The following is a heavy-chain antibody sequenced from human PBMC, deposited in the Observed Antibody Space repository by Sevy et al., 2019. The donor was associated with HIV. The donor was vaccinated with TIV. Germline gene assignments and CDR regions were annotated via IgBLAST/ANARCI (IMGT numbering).Heavy chain of an antibody. J-gene: IGHJ3*02. CDR3: ARESDYIRDYYDFSGYYLTNAFDI. V-gene: IGHV1-2*05. CDR2: INPNSGDT. CDR1: GYTFTGYF. Sequence: ASVKVSCKASGYTFTGYFMHWVRQAPGQGLEWMGRINPNSGDTNSAQQFQGRITMTRDMSISTAYMELSRLISDDTDVYYCARESDYIRDYYDFSGYYLTNAFDIWGQGTVVTVSS. D-gene: IGHD3-22*01.